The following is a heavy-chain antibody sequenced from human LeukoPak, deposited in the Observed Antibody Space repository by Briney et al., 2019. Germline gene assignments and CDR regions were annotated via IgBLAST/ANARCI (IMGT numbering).Heavy chain of an antibody. CDR1: GGSISSYY. CDR3: ARDVPQYYDILTGYYTSLYYYYMDV. J-gene: IGHJ6*03. V-gene: IGHV4-4*07. D-gene: IGHD3-9*01. Sequence: SETPSLTCTVSGGSISSYYWSWIRQPAGKGLEWIGRIYTSGSTNYNPSLKSRVTMSVDTSKNQFSLKLSSVTAADTAVYYCARDVPQYYDILTGYYTSLYYYYMDVWGKGTTVTISS. CDR2: IYTSGST.